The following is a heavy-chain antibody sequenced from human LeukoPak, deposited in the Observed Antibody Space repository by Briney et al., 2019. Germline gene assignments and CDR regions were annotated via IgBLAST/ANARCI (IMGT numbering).Heavy chain of an antibody. V-gene: IGHV4-4*07. CDR2: NYTSGST. Sequence: KTSETLSLTCTVSGGSISSYYWSWIRQPAGKGLEWIGRNYTSGSTNYNPSLKSRVTMSVDTSKNQFSLKLSSVTAADTAVYYCARGVGVTQWLVRGSWFDPWGQGTLVTVSS. CDR3: ARGVGVTQWLVRGSWFDP. CDR1: GGSISSYY. J-gene: IGHJ5*02. D-gene: IGHD6-19*01.